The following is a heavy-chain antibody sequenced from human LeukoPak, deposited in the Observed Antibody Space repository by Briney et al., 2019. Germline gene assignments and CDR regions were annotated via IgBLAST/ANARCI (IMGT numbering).Heavy chain of an antibody. V-gene: IGHV3-21*01. D-gene: IGHD3-22*01. CDR1: GFIFKTYT. CDR2: ITGDCKYI. J-gene: IGHJ4*02. CDR3: ARGGPDSSDYSSLFDY. Sequence: PGGSLRLSCAASGFIFKTYTMTWVRQAPGKGLEWVSSITGDCKYITYADSVKGRFTISRDNAKNTLHLQMTSLRAEDTAVYYCARGGPDSSDYSSLFDYWGRGILVTVSS.